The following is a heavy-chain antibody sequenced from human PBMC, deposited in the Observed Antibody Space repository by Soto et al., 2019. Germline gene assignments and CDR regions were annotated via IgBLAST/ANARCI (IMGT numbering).Heavy chain of an antibody. Sequence: PGGSLRLSCMASGYDFRTYSMSWVRQAPGQGLEWIAYVSLDSDTIQYADSVKGRFTISRDDAENSLYLQMDSLRDEDTATYYCARLYYDYVWGQGTTVTVSS. CDR1: GYDFRTYS. CDR3: ARLYYDYV. CDR2: VSLDSDTI. J-gene: IGHJ6*02. V-gene: IGHV3-48*02. D-gene: IGHD3-3*01.